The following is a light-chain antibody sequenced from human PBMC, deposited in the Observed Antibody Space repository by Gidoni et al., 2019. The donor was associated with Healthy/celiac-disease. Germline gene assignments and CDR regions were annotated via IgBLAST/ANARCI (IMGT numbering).Light chain of an antibody. Sequence: IQTTQSPSSVSASVGDRVTITCRASQGIRSWLAWYQQKPGKAPKLLIYAASSLQSGVPSRFSGSGSGTDFTLTISSLQPEDFATYYCQQANSFLSITFGQGTRLEIK. CDR1: QGIRSW. CDR3: QQANSFLSIT. CDR2: AAS. J-gene: IGKJ5*01. V-gene: IGKV1-12*02.